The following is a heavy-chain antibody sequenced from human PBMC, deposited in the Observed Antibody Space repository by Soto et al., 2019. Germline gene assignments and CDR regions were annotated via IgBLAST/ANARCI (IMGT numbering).Heavy chain of an antibody. CDR1: GGSISSYY. J-gene: IGHJ6*02. V-gene: IGHV4-59*01. CDR3: ARLNMVRGVYYYYYGMDV. Sequence: PSETLSLTCTVSGGSISSYYWSWIRQPPGKGLEWIGYIYYSGSTNYNPSLKSRVTISVDTSKNPFSLKLSSVTAADTAVYYCARLNMVRGVYYYYYGMDVRGQGTTLTVSS. D-gene: IGHD3-10*01. CDR2: IYYSGST.